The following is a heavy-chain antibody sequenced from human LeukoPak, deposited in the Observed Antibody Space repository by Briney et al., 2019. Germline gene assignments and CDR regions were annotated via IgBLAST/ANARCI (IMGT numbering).Heavy chain of an antibody. CDR1: GGTFSSYA. D-gene: IGHD6-19*01. V-gene: IGHV1-69*13. J-gene: IGHJ3*02. Sequence: SVKVSCKASGGTFSSYAISWVRQAPGQGLEWMGGIIPIFGTANYAQKFQGRVTITADESASTAYMELSSLRSEDTAVYYCARRAGNFYAFDIWGQGTMVTVSS. CDR2: IIPIFGTA. CDR3: ARRAGNFYAFDI.